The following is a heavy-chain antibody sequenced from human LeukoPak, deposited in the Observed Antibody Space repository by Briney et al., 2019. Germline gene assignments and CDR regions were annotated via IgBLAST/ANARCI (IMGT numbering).Heavy chain of an antibody. CDR3: ARDKVGAVGGYFDY. D-gene: IGHD1-26*01. Sequence: SETLSLTCTVSGGSISSSSYYWGWIRQPPGKGLEWIGSIYYSGSTYYNPSLKSRVTISVDTSKSQFSLKLSSVTAADTAVYYCARDKVGAVGGYFDYWGQGTLVTVSS. V-gene: IGHV4-39*07. CDR2: IYYSGST. J-gene: IGHJ4*02. CDR1: GGSISSSSYY.